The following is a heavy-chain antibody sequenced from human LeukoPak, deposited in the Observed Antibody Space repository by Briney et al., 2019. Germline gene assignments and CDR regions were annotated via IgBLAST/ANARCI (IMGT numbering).Heavy chain of an antibody. Sequence: GGSLRLSCAASGFTFNSYAMSWVRQAPGKVLEWVSAITGSGDDTYHADSVKGRFTISRDSSKNTLYLQMNSLRVDDTAIYYCAKGSRSSRPYYFDFWGQGTLVTVSS. CDR2: ITGSGDDT. CDR1: GFTFNSYA. D-gene: IGHD6-19*01. CDR3: AKGSRSSRPYYFDF. V-gene: IGHV3-23*01. J-gene: IGHJ4*02.